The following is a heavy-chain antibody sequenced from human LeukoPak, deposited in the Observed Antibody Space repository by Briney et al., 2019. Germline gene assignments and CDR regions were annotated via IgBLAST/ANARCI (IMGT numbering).Heavy chain of an antibody. D-gene: IGHD5-24*01. CDR2: ISGSGGST. V-gene: IGHV3-23*01. J-gene: IGHJ4*02. Sequence: PGGSLRLSCAASGFTFSSYAMSWVRQAPGKGLEWVSAISGSGGSTYYADSVKGRFTISRDNSKNTLYLQMNSLRAEDTAVYYCANAGGDGYNPVWYFDYWDQGTLVTVSS. CDR1: GFTFSSYA. CDR3: ANAGGDGYNPVWYFDY.